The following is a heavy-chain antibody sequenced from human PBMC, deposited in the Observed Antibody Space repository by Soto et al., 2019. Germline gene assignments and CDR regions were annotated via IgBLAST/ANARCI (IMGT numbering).Heavy chain of an antibody. CDR3: AREYGDYFSYYYYGMDV. D-gene: IGHD4-17*01. V-gene: IGHV1-3*01. Sequence: QVQLVQSGAEVKKPGASVKVSCKASGYTFTSYAMHWVRQAPGQRLEWMGWINDGNGNTKYSQKFQGRVTITRDTSASTAYMELSSLRSEDTAVYYCAREYGDYFSYYYYGMDVWGQGTTVTVSS. CDR1: GYTFTSYA. J-gene: IGHJ6*02. CDR2: INDGNGNT.